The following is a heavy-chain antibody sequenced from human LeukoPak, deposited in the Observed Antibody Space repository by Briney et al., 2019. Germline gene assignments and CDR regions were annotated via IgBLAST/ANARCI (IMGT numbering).Heavy chain of an antibody. CDR3: ARTPPDYGIDY. CDR1: GYTFISYD. D-gene: IGHD4-17*01. J-gene: IGHJ4*02. Sequence: GASVKVSCKASGYTFISYDINWVRQATGQGLEWMGWMSPNSGNTGYAQKFQGRITMTKSTSISTAYMELSDLESEDMAVYYCARTPPDYGIDYWGQGTLVTVSS. CDR2: MSPNSGNT. V-gene: IGHV1-8*01.